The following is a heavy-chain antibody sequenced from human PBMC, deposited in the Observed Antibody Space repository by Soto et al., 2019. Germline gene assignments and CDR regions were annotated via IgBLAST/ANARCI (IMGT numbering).Heavy chain of an antibody. CDR3: ARDRLETYPRRTWFDP. CDR1: GFTFSSYG. D-gene: IGHD6-25*01. V-gene: IGHV3-33*01. Sequence: QVQLVESGGGVVQPGRSLRLSCAASGFTFSSYGMHWVRQAPGKGLEWVAVIWYDGSNKYYADSVKGRFTISRDNSKNTLYLQMNSLRAEDTAVYYCARDRLETYPRRTWFDPWGQGTLVTVSS. J-gene: IGHJ5*02. CDR2: IWYDGSNK.